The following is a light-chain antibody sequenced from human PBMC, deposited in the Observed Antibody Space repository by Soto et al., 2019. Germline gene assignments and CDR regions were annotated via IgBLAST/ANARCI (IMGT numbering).Light chain of an antibody. V-gene: IGKV3-11*01. CDR2: DAS. J-gene: IGKJ1*01. Sequence: EIVLTQSPATLSLSPGERATLSCRASPSVSSYLAWYQQKAGQAPRLLIYDASNRATAIPTRFSGSGSGTNFTLTISSLEPEDSPVYYFQQRSNWPWTFGQGTKVEIK. CDR3: QQRSNWPWT. CDR1: PSVSSY.